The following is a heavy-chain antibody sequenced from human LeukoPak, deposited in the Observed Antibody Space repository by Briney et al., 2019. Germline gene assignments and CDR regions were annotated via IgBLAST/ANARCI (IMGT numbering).Heavy chain of an antibody. CDR2: IKSKTDGGTT. Sequence: GGSLRLSCAASGFTFSSYEMNWVRQAPGKGLEWVGRIKSKTDGGTTDYAAPVKGRFTISRDDSKNTLYLQMNSLKTEDTAVYYCTTDSCTGGGCYYWGQGTLVTVSS. CDR3: TTDSCTGGGCYY. J-gene: IGHJ4*02. V-gene: IGHV3-15*01. D-gene: IGHD2-15*01. CDR1: GFTFSSYE.